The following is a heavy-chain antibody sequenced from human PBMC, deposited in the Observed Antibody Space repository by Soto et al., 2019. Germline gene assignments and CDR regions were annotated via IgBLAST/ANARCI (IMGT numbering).Heavy chain of an antibody. J-gene: IGHJ4*02. Sequence: ALRVSCSASGFTFSSYAMSWVLHSPLKLLEFVSAVIGSVCSTYYADSVKGRFTISRDNSKNTLYLQMNSLRAEDTAVYYCAKSHLLGYCSSTSCSVDYWGQGTLVTVSS. CDR2: VIGSVCST. D-gene: IGHD2-2*01. V-gene: IGHV3-23*01. CDR1: GFTFSSYA. CDR3: AKSHLLGYCSSTSCSVDY.